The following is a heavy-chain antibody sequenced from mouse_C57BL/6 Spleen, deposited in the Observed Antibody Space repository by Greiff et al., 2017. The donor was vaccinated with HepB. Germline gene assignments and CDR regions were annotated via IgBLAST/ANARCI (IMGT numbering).Heavy chain of an antibody. V-gene: IGHV1-55*01. CDR2: IYPGSGST. CDR3: AVYYDYDGSYAMDY. D-gene: IGHD2-4*01. Sequence: QVQLKQPGAELVKPGASVKMSCKASGYTFTSYWITWVKQRPGQGLEWIGDIYPGSGSTNYNEKFKSKATLTVDTSSSTAYMQLSSLTSEDSAVYYCAVYYDYDGSYAMDYWGQGTSVTVSS. J-gene: IGHJ4*01. CDR1: GYTFTSYW.